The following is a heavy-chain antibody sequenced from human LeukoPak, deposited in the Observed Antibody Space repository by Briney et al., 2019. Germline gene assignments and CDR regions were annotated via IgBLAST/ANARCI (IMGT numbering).Heavy chain of an antibody. CDR3: ARSYRKVRGVMSPPCY. CDR2: IYYSGST. V-gene: IGHV4-39*01. J-gene: IGHJ4*02. D-gene: IGHD3-10*01. CDR1: GGSISSSSYY. Sequence: SETLSLTCTVSGGSISSSSYYWGWIRQPPGKGLEWIGSIYYSGSTYYNPSLKSRVTISVDTSKNQFSLKLSSVTAADTAVYYCARSYRKVRGVMSPPCYWGQGTLVTVSS.